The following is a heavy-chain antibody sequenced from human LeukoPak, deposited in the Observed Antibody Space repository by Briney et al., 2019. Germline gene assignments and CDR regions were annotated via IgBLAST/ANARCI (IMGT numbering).Heavy chain of an antibody. J-gene: IGHJ4*02. CDR2: ISISGRTI. CDR3: ARSHFGELLLPFDY. D-gene: IGHD3-10*01. CDR1: GFTFSSYE. V-gene: IGHV3-48*03. Sequence: PGGSLRLSCAASGFTFSSYEMNWVRQAPGKGLEWVSYISISGRTIYYADYVNGRFTRSRHNAQKPRYLQMNSLRAEDTAVYYCARSHFGELLLPFDYWGQGTLVTVSS.